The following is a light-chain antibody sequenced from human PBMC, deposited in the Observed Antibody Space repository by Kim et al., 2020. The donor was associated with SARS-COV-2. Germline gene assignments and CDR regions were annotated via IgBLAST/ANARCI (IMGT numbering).Light chain of an antibody. J-gene: IGKJ1*01. V-gene: IGKV1-39*01. CDR3: QQSYSVPWT. CDR1: QNIAGY. Sequence: DIQMTQSPSSLSASVGDRVTVTCRAGQNIAGYLNWYQQKPGEPPNLIIFSATNLQSEVPSRFSGDGFETDFTLTIDSLQPTDFATYFCQQSYSVPWTFGQGTKVDIK. CDR2: SAT.